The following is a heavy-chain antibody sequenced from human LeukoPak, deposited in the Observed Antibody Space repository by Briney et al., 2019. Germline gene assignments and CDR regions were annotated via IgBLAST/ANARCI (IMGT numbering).Heavy chain of an antibody. V-gene: IGHV1-18*01. CDR2: ISAYNGNT. Sequence: ASVKVSCKASGYTFTSYGISWVRQAPGQGLEWMGWISAYNGNTNYAQKLQGRVTMTTDTSTSTAYMELRSLRSDDTAVYYCARDLYSVDQPRVYGFEHSSNDAFDIWGQGTMVTVSS. CDR1: GYTFTSYG. J-gene: IGHJ3*02. CDR3: ARDLYSVDQPRVYGFEHSSNDAFDI. D-gene: IGHD2-8*01.